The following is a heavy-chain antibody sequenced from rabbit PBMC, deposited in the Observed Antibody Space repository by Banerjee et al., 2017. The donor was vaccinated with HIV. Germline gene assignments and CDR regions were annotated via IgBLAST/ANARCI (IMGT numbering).Heavy chain of an antibody. CDR3: ARYNAGDPGYYFNL. CDR1: GFSFSSSYY. V-gene: IGHV1S40*01. J-gene: IGHJ4*01. D-gene: IGHD4-2*01. CDR2: IYGGTSGDT. Sequence: QSLEESGGGLVQPEGSLTLTCTASGFSFSSSYYMCWVRQAPGKGLEWIACIYGGTSGDTWYATWAKGRFTISKTSSTTVTLQMTSLTAADTATYFCARYNAGDPGYYFNLWGQGTLVTVS.